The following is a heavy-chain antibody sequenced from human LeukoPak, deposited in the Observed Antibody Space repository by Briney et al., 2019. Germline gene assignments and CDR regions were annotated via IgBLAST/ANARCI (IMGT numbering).Heavy chain of an antibody. J-gene: IGHJ4*02. CDR2: IYHSGST. Sequence: PSETLSLTCEVSGYSISTNYYWGWIRLPPGKRLEWIGNIYHSGSTSYNPSLKSRVTISVDTSKNQFSLKLTSVTAADTAVYYCAALGVGPTTVNSWGQGTLVTVSS. CDR3: AALGVGPTTVNS. CDR1: GYSISTNYY. V-gene: IGHV4-38-2*01. D-gene: IGHD1-26*01.